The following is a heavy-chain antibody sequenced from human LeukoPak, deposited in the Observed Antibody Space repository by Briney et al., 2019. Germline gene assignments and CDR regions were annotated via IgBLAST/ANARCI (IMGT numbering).Heavy chain of an antibody. CDR2: IKLDGSEK. J-gene: IGHJ3*02. CDR3: AKDILTGYYRPDAFDI. CDR1: GFTFSSYW. Sequence: GGSLRLSCAPSGFTFSSYWMTWVRQAPGKGLEWVANIKLDGSEKYYVDSVKGRFTISRDNAKNSLYLQMNSLRAEDTAVYYCAKDILTGYYRPDAFDIWGQGTMVTVSS. V-gene: IGHV3-7*03. D-gene: IGHD3-9*01.